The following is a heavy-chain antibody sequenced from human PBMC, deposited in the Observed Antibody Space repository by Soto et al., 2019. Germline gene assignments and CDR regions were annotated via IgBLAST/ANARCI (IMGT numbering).Heavy chain of an antibody. V-gene: IGHV3-7*03. D-gene: IGHD4-17*01. J-gene: IGHJ4*02. Sequence: EVQLVESGGGLVQPGGSLRLSCAASGFTFSRYWLTWVRQAPGKGLEWVANIKEDGSEIYYVGSVKGRFTTSRDNAKNSLYLQMNSLRAEDTAVYYCARIVSGRDYGDSIDCWGRGTLVTVS. CDR1: GFTFSRYW. CDR2: IKEDGSEI. CDR3: ARIVSGRDYGDSIDC.